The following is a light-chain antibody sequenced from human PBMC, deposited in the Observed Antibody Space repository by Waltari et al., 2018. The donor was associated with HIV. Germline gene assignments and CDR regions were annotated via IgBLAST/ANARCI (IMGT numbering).Light chain of an antibody. CDR2: DAS. CDR1: QSVVNNY. Sequence: NVLTQSPGTLSLSPGETVALSWRASQSVVNNYLAWYQQRPGQSPKLIIYDASKRATGIPDRFSGSGSGTHFSLTINRLDPEDFAVYFCQQYGGSPPITFGQGTRLEIK. V-gene: IGKV3-20*01. J-gene: IGKJ5*01. CDR3: QQYGGSPPIT.